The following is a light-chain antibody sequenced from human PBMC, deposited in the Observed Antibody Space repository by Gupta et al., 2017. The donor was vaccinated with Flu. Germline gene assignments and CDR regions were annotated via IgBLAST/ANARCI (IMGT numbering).Light chain of an antibody. V-gene: IGLV2-18*02. J-gene: IGLJ3*02. Sequence: ALTQPASVSGSPGQSITISCTGTSSDVGSYNRVSWYQQPPGTAPKLLISEVNIRPSGVPDRFSGSKSGNTASLTISGLQAEDEADYYCSSFTSSNTWVFGGGTKLTVL. CDR2: EVN. CDR3: SSFTSSNTWV. CDR1: SSDVGSYNR.